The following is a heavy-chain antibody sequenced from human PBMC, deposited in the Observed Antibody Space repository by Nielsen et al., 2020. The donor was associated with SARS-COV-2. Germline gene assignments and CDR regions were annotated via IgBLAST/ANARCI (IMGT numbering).Heavy chain of an antibody. CDR2: NYNSAKT. CDR1: GGSMNFFY. D-gene: IGHD4-17*01. V-gene: IGHV4-59*01. Sequence: GSLRLSCSISGGSMNFFYWSWIRQAPGKGLEWIAYNYNSAKTMYNSSLKSRVTMSVDTSKNQLSLRLTSVTAADTAVYYCARSFGDYEGGTYYYYYGMDVWGQGTTVTVSS. J-gene: IGHJ6*02. CDR3: ARSFGDYEGGTYYYYYGMDV.